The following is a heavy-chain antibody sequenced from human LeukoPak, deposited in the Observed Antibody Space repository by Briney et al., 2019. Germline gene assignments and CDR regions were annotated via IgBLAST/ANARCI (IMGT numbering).Heavy chain of an antibody. J-gene: IGHJ4*02. CDR2: ISSSGSTI. V-gene: IGHV3-48*03. CDR3: ARTYTAMVHFDY. CDR1: GFTFSSYK. Sequence: GGSLRLSCAASGFTFSSYKMNWVRQAPGKGLEWVSYISSSGSTIYYADSVKGRFTISRDNAKNSLYLQMNSLRAEDTAVYYCARTYTAMVHFDYWGQGTLVTVSS. D-gene: IGHD5-18*01.